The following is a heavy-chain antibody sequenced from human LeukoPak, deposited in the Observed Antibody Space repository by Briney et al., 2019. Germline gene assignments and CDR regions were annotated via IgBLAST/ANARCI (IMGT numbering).Heavy chain of an antibody. CDR1: GGTFSSYA. CDR2: IIPIFGTA. Sequence: SVKVSCKASGGTFSSYAISWVRQAPGQGLEWMGGIIPIFGTANYAQKFQGRVTVTADESTSTAYMELSSLGSEDTAVYYCARVTSSSSWTYYYYMDVWGKGTTVTVSS. J-gene: IGHJ6*03. V-gene: IGHV1-69*13. D-gene: IGHD6-13*01. CDR3: ARVTSSSSWTYYYYMDV.